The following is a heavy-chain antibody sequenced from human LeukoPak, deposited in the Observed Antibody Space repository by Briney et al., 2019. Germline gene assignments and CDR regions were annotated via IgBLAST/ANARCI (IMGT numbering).Heavy chain of an antibody. D-gene: IGHD6-19*01. J-gene: IGHJ4*02. CDR1: GGTFSSYT. V-gene: IGHV1-69*04. CDR2: IIPILGIA. Sequence: SVKVSCKASGGTFSSYTISWVRQAPGQGLEWMGRIIPILGIANYAQKFQGRVTITADKSTSTAYMELSSLRSEDTAVYYCAKEGGKGIAVAGPAFDYWGQGTLVTVSS. CDR3: AKEGGKGIAVAGPAFDY.